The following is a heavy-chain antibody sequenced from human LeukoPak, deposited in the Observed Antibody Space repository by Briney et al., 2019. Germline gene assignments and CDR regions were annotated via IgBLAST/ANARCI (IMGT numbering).Heavy chain of an antibody. CDR2: ISPDGSQT. J-gene: IGHJ4*02. CDR1: GFSLSNYW. D-gene: IGHD6-19*01. V-gene: IGHV3-74*01. Sequence: GGSLRLSCAASGFSLSNYWMHWVRQAPGKGRVWVSQISPDGSQTFYADSVKGRFTISRDNAKNTLFLQMDSLRAEDTAFYYCAKDNRRHYTSGPNPDSLHWGQGALVTVSS. CDR3: AKDNRRHYTSGPNPDSLH.